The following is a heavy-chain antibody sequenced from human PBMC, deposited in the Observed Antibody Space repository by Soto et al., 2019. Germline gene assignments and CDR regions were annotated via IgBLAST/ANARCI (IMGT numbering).Heavy chain of an antibody. Sequence: PGGSLRLSCAASGFTFSSYEMNWVRQAPGKGLEWVSDITSTGSTRYYADSVKGRFTISRDNAKNSLYPQMNSLRAEDTAVYYCARGYCTSSACHWNFDYWGQGTLVTVSS. D-gene: IGHD2-8*02. CDR2: ITSTGSTR. CDR1: GFTFSSYE. CDR3: ARGYCTSSACHWNFDY. V-gene: IGHV3-48*03. J-gene: IGHJ4*02.